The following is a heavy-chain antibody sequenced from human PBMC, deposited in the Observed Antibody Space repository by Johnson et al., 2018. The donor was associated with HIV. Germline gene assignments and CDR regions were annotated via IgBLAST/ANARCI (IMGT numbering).Heavy chain of an antibody. CDR2: ISSSGSTI. D-gene: IGHD1-7*01. J-gene: IGHJ3*02. CDR3: ARDGGYKWNYVTLGDAFDI. CDR1: GFTVSSYY. Sequence: VRLVESGGGLVQPGGSLRLSCAASGFTVSSYYMNWIRQAPGKGLEWVSYISSSGSTIYYADSVKGRFTISRDNAKNSLYLQMNSLRAEDTALYYCARDGGYKWNYVTLGDAFDIWAKGQWSPSLQ. V-gene: IGHV3-48*04.